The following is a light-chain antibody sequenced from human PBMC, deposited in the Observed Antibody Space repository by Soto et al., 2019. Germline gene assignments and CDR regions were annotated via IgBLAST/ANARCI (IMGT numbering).Light chain of an antibody. CDR3: LQDYNYPYT. CDR1: QGIKDD. CDR2: AAS. J-gene: IGKJ2*01. V-gene: IGKV1-6*01. Sequence: AIQLAQSPSSLSASVGDTVTITCRASQGIKDDLGWYQQKPGEAPKLLIYAASNLQGGVPSRFSGSGSSTDFTLTISSLQPEDFATYYCLQDYNYPYTFGQGTKLEIK.